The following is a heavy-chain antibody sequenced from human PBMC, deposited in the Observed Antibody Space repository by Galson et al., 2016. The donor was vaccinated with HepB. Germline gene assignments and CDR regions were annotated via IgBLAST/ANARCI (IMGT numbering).Heavy chain of an antibody. CDR3: ATRAVDYYYHYGMDA. CDR1: GITFSKAW. CDR2: IKRKTEGGTT. J-gene: IGHJ6*02. Sequence: LRLSCATSGITFSKAWMNWVRQAPGKGLEWVGRIKRKTEGGTTDYAALVKDRFTISRDDSKYTLYLQMNTLRTEDTAVYYCATRAVDYYYHYGMDAWGQGTAVTVSS. D-gene: IGHD2-2*01. V-gene: IGHV3-15*01.